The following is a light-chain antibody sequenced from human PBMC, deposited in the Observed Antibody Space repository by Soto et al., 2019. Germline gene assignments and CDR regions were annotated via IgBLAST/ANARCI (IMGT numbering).Light chain of an antibody. CDR3: AAWDDSLNGSV. CDR1: SCNIEYNT. J-gene: IGLJ1*01. Sequence: QAVLTQPPSASGTPGQRVTISWSGSSCNIEYNTVNWYQQVPETAPKLLIYNDIQRPSGVPDRFSGSKSGTSASLAISGLQSEDEADYYCAAWDDSLNGSVFGTGTKVTV. V-gene: IGLV1-44*01. CDR2: NDI.